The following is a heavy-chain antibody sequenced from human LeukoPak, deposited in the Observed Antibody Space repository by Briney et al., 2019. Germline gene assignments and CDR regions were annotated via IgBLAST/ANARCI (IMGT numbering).Heavy chain of an antibody. CDR3: ARRGYSSSWPTFDY. CDR2: IYYSGST. CDR1: GGSISSSSYY. J-gene: IGHJ4*02. Sequence: SETLSLTCTVPGGSISSSSYYWGWIRQPQRKGLEWIGSIYYSGSTYYNPSLKSRVTISVDTSKNQFSLKLSSVTAADTAVYYCARRGYSSSWPTFDYWGQGTLVTVSS. V-gene: IGHV4-39*01. D-gene: IGHD6-13*01.